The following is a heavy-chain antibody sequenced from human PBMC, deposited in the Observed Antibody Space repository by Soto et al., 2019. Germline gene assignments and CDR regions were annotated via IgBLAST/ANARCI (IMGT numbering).Heavy chain of an antibody. J-gene: IGHJ3*02. CDR2: INTDGGSS. D-gene: IGHD2-2*01. V-gene: IGHV3-74*03. CDR1: GFTFSGHW. CDR3: AREARYCSRTSGYRRAFDT. Sequence: EVQLVESGGDLVQPGGSLRLSCAASGFTFSGHWMHWVRQVPGKGLEWVSRINTDGGSSAYADSVKGRFTISRDNAKNTLNLQMKGLRAEDTAVYYCAREARYCSRTSGYRRAFDTWGQGTTVTVSS.